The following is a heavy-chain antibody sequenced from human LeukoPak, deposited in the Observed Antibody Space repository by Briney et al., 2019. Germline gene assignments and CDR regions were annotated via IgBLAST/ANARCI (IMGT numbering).Heavy chain of an antibody. Sequence: PSETLSLTCTVSGGSISSSSYYWGWIRQPPGTGLEWIGSIYYSGSTYYNPSLKSRVAISVDTSKNQFSLKLSSVTAADTAVYYCARDSHVLRFLEWGPDDAFDIWGQGTMVTVSS. CDR2: IYYSGST. CDR3: ARDSHVLRFLEWGPDDAFDI. CDR1: GGSISSSSYY. V-gene: IGHV4-39*07. D-gene: IGHD3-3*01. J-gene: IGHJ3*02.